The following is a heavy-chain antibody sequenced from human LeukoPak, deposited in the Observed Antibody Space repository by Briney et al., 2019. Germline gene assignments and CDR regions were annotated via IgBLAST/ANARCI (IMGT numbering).Heavy chain of an antibody. V-gene: IGHV1-18*01. J-gene: IGHJ4*02. Sequence: ASVKVSCKASGCTFTSYGISWVRQAPGQGLEWMGWISAYNGNTNYAQKLQGRVTMTTDTSTSTAYMELRSLRSDDTAVYYCARDWGYCGGDCYPGYYFDYWGQGTLVTVSS. D-gene: IGHD2-21*02. CDR1: GCTFTSYG. CDR2: ISAYNGNT. CDR3: ARDWGYCGGDCYPGYYFDY.